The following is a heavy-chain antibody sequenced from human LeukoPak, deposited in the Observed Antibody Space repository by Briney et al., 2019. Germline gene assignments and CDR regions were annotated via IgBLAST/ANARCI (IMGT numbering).Heavy chain of an antibody. Sequence: PSETLSLTCTVSGVSTCNYYWYWIRQPPGKGLECSGSIYYSGITNYNPSLKSRVTISVDTSKNQFSLRLSSVTAADTAVYYCARDRATLGWFDFWGQGILVTVSS. CDR2: IYYSGIT. D-gene: IGHD1-26*01. J-gene: IGHJ5*01. CDR1: GVSTCNYY. V-gene: IGHV4-59*13. CDR3: ARDRATLGWFDF.